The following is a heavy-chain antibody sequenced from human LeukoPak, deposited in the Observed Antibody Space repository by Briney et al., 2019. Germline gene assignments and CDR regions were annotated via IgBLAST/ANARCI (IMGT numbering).Heavy chain of an antibody. J-gene: IGHJ4*02. Sequence: PSETLSLTCTVSGGSISSSSYYWGWIRQPPGKGLEWIGSIYYSGSTYYNPSLKSRVTISVDTSKNQFSLKLSSVTAADTAVYYCARYNPKLDYFDYWGQGTLVTVSS. V-gene: IGHV4-39*07. D-gene: IGHD5-24*01. CDR3: ARYNPKLDYFDY. CDR1: GGSISSSSYY. CDR2: IYYSGST.